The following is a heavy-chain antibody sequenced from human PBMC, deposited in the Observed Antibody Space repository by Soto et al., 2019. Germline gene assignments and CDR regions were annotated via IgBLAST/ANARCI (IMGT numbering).Heavy chain of an antibody. CDR2: IIPKSGGR. CDR3: ARGDSTDCSKGVCSFFYNHDMDV. CDR1: GYSFTDYH. D-gene: IGHD2-8*01. J-gene: IGHJ6*02. V-gene: IGHV1-2*04. Sequence: ASVKASCKASGYSFTDYHIHWVRQAPGQGLEWLGRIIPKSGGRSTAQKFQGWVTMTSDTSISTASMELTRLRSDDTAIYYCARGDSTDCSKGVCSFFYNHDMDVWG.